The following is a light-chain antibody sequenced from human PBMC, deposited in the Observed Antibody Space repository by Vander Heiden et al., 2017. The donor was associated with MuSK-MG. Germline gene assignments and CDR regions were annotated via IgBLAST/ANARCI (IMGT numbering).Light chain of an antibody. V-gene: IGKV2D-29*01. Sequence: DVVLTQTPLSLSVTPGQPPSISCKSSQSLLQSDGMTYLNWYLQTPGQPPLLLIHEVPNPFLGVSHRFSGRGSEPDFTLKISRVEAADVGVYSCRQSIQVRWTFGQGTKVELK. CDR3: RQSIQVRWT. J-gene: IGKJ1*01. CDR2: EVP. CDR1: QSLLQSDGMTY.